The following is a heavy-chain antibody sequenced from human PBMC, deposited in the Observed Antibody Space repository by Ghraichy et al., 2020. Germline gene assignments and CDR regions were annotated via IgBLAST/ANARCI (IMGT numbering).Heavy chain of an antibody. Sequence: GGSLRLSCAASGFTFSSYGMHWVRQAPGKGLEWVTFIRYDGSNKYYADSVKGRFTISRDNSKNMLYLQMNSLRAEDTAVYYCAKDRDDRFYYYYGMDVWGQGTTVTVSS. J-gene: IGHJ6*02. CDR1: GFTFSSYG. V-gene: IGHV3-30*02. CDR2: IRYDGSNK. CDR3: AKDRDDRFYYYYGMDV. D-gene: IGHD3-9*01.